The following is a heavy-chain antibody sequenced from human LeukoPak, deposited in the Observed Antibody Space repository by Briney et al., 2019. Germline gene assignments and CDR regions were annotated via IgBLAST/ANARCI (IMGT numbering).Heavy chain of an antibody. CDR3: ARDPLIESFDY. CDR1: GFTFSSYA. V-gene: IGHV3-30-3*01. J-gene: IGHJ4*02. Sequence: PGRSLRLSCAASGFTFSSYAMHWVRQAPGKGLEWVAVISYDGSNKYYADSVKGRFTISRDNSKNTLYLQMNSLRAEDTAVYYCARDPLIESFDYWGQGTLVTVSS. CDR2: ISYDGSNK.